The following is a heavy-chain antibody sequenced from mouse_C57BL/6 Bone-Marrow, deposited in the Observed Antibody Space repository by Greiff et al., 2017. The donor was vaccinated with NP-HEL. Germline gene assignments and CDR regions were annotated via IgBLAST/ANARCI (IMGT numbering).Heavy chain of an antibody. CDR2: IYPRSGNT. Sequence: QVQLKQSGAELARPGASVKLSCKASGYTFTSYGISWVKQRTGQGLEWIGEIYPRSGNTYSNEKFKGKATLTADKSSSTAYMELRSLTSEDSAVYFCARRSLIYDGYYVGFAYWGQGTLVTVSA. J-gene: IGHJ3*01. CDR1: GYTFTSYG. V-gene: IGHV1-81*01. D-gene: IGHD2-3*01. CDR3: ARRSLIYDGYYVGFAY.